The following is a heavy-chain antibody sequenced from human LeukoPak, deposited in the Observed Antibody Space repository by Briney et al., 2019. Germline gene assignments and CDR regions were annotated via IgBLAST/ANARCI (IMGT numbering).Heavy chain of an antibody. Sequence: ASVKVSCKVSGYTLTELSMHWVRQAPGQGLEWMGGIIPIFGTANYAQKFQGRVTITADESTSTAYMELSSLRSEDTAVYYCASSNWDYWGQGTLVTVSS. D-gene: IGHD1-1*01. CDR2: IIPIFGTA. CDR1: GYTLTELS. CDR3: ASSNWDY. V-gene: IGHV1-69*13. J-gene: IGHJ4*02.